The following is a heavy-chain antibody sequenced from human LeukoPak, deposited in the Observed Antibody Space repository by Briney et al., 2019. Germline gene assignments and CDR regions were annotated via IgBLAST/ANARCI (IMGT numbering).Heavy chain of an antibody. Sequence: GGSLRLSCAASGFTFSSYAMHWVRQAPGKGLEWVAVISYDGSNKYYADSLKGRFTISRDNSKNTLYLQMNSLRAEDTAVYYCAGGWSSWYYYYYGMEVWGQGATVTVSS. J-gene: IGHJ6*02. CDR3: AGGWSSWYYYYYGMEV. V-gene: IGHV3-30-3*01. CDR1: GFTFSSYA. D-gene: IGHD6-13*01. CDR2: ISYDGSNK.